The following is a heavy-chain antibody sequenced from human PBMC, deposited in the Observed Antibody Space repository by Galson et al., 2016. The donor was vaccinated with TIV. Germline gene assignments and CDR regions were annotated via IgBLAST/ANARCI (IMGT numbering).Heavy chain of an antibody. D-gene: IGHD6-13*01. CDR3: ARGGSNWFGGWFDP. Sequence: SETLSLTCTVSGGSISSYNWSWIRKPAGKGLEWIGRIYTSGSPNYNPSLKSRVTMSVDASRNQFSLKLNSMTAADTAVYYCARGGSNWFGGWFDPWGQGALVTVSS. CDR2: IYTSGSP. J-gene: IGHJ5*02. V-gene: IGHV4-4*07. CDR1: GGSISSYN.